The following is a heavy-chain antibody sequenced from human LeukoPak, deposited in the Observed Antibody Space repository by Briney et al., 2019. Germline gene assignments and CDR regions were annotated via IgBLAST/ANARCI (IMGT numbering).Heavy chain of an antibody. CDR2: IYTSGST. J-gene: IGHJ6*03. CDR3: ARAHTQKVLRYFDWFPTGSYYYYMDV. V-gene: IGHV4-61*02. CDR1: GGSISSGSYY. Sequence: SETLSLTCAVSGGSISSGSYYWSWIRQPAGKGLEWIGRIYTSGSTNYNPSLKSRVTISVDTSKNQFSLKLSSVTAADTAVYYCARAHTQKVLRYFDWFPTGSYYYYMDVWGKGTTVTISS. D-gene: IGHD3-9*01.